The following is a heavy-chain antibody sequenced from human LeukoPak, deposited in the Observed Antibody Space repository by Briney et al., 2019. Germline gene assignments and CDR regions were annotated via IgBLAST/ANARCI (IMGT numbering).Heavy chain of an antibody. D-gene: IGHD6-19*01. Sequence: SETLSLTCAVYGGSFSGYYWSWIRQPPGKGLEWIGEINHSGSTNYNPSLKSRVTISVDTSKNQFSLKLSSVTAADTAVYYCARGRRGPVAVAGIAVTPGVWFDPWGQGTLVTVSS. CDR2: INHSGST. V-gene: IGHV4-34*01. CDR1: GGSFSGYY. J-gene: IGHJ5*02. CDR3: ARGRRGPVAVAGIAVTPGVWFDP.